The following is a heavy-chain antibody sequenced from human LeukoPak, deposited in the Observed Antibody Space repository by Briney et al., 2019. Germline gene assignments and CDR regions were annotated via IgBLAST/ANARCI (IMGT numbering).Heavy chain of an antibody. CDR1: EFTFDNYA. Sequence: PGVSLRLSCAASEFTFDNYAMSWVRQAPGKGLEWVSVISGSGYYSYYADSVKGRFTVSRDNSKTTLYLQMNSLRADDTAVYYCAKGGPTGSNYFDFWGQGTLVTVSS. CDR3: AKGGPTGSNYFDF. D-gene: IGHD1-26*01. V-gene: IGHV3-23*01. J-gene: IGHJ4*02. CDR2: ISGSGYYS.